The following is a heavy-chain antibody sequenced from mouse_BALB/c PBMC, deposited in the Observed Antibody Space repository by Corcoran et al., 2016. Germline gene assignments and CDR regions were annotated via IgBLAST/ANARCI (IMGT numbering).Heavy chain of an antibody. V-gene: IGHV4-1*02. CDR2: INPDSSTI. J-gene: IGHJ2*01. CDR1: GFDFSRYW. CDR3: ARHAHWGYFDN. D-gene: IGHD4-1*01. Sequence: EVKLLESGGGLVQPGGSLKLSCAASGFDFSRYWMSWVRQAPGKGLEWIGEINPDSSTINYTPSLKDKFIISRDNAKNTLYLQMSKVRSEDTALYYCARHAHWGYFDNWGQGTTLTVSS.